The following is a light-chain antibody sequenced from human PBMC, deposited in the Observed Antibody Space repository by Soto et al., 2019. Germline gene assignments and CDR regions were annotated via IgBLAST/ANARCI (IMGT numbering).Light chain of an antibody. J-gene: IGKJ1*01. CDR3: QKYGGSPWT. Sequence: EIVMTQSPATLSVSPGERATVSWTASQSVSILLAWYQQKPGQAPRLLIYGASNRATGIPDRFSGSGSGTDCTLTINRLEPEDFAVYYCQKYGGSPWTGGQGTTGDIK. CDR2: GAS. V-gene: IGKV3-20*01. CDR1: QSVSIL.